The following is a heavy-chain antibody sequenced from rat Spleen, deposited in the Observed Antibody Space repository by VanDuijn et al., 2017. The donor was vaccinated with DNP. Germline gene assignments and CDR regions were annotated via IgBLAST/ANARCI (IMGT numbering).Heavy chain of an antibody. CDR2: ISYEGIST. V-gene: IGHV5-22*01. J-gene: IGHJ2*01. D-gene: IGHD1-11*01. CDR3: ATGIGDY. CDR1: GFTFSDYF. Sequence: EVQLVESGGGLVQPGRSLKLSCAVSGFTFSDYFMAWVRQAPRKGLEWVASISYEGISTYYGDSVKGRFTISKDDAKSTLYLQMDSLRSEDTATYYCATGIGDYWGQGVMVTVSS.